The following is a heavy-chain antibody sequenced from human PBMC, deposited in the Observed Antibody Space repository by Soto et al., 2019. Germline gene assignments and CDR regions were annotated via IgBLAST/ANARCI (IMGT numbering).Heavy chain of an antibody. J-gene: IGHJ4*02. Sequence: QVHLVQSGAEVKKPGASVKVSCKGSGYAFTTYGITWVRQAPGQGLEWMGWISAHNGNTNYAQKLQGRVTVTRDTSTSTAYMELRSLRADDTSVYYCARGRYGDYWGQGDLVTVS. D-gene: IGHD1-1*01. CDR1: GYAFTTYG. CDR3: ARGRYGDY. CDR2: ISAHNGNT. V-gene: IGHV1-18*01.